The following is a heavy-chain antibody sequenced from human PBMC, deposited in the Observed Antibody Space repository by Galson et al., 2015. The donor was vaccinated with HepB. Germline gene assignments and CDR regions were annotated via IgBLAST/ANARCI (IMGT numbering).Heavy chain of an antibody. V-gene: IGHV1-69*13. CDR2: ITPIFGTP. J-gene: IGHJ4*02. CDR1: GGTFSTYA. D-gene: IGHD3-9*01. Sequence: SVKVSCKASGGTFSTYAISWVRQAPGQGLEWMGGITPIFGTPNYAQKFQGRVTITADESTSTAYMELSSLRSEDTAVYYCARDRIGDYDILTGYYAFDYWGQGTLVTVSS. CDR3: ARDRIGDYDILTGYYAFDY.